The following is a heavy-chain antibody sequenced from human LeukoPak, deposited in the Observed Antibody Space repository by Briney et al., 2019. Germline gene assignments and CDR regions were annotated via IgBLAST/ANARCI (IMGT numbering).Heavy chain of an antibody. J-gene: IGHJ4*02. CDR1: GFTFSSYA. CDR3: ARGGAHHF. D-gene: IGHD1-26*01. CDR2: IKTDGSEK. V-gene: IGHV3-7*03. Sequence: GGSLRLSCAASGFTFSSYAMSWVRQAPGKGLEWVANIKTDGSEKYYVDSVKGRFTISRDNAKNSLYLQMNSLRTEDTAVYYCARGGAHHFWGQGTLVTVSS.